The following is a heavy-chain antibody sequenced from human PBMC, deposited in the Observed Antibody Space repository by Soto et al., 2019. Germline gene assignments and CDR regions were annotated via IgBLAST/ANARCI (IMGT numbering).Heavy chain of an antibody. J-gene: IGHJ6*02. CDR1: GFTFSSYS. Sequence: PGGSLRLSCAASGFTFSSYSMNWVRQAPGKGLEWVSSISSSSSYIYYADSVKGRFTISRDNAKNSLYLQMNSLRAEDTAVYYCARDTPSSSYYYYGMDVWGQGTTVTVSS. V-gene: IGHV3-21*01. CDR2: ISSSSSYI. D-gene: IGHD6-6*01. CDR3: ARDTPSSSYYYYGMDV.